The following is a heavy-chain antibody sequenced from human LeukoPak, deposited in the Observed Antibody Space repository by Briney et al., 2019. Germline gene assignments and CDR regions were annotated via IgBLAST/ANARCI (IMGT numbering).Heavy chain of an antibody. CDR2: ISSSSSYI. V-gene: IGHV3-21*01. D-gene: IGHD5-24*01. CDR1: GFTFSDYG. J-gene: IGHJ4*02. Sequence: GGSLRLSCAASGFTFSDYGMHWVRQAPGKGLEWVSSISSSSSYIYYADSVKGRFTISRDNAKNSLYLQMNSLRAEDTAVYYCARDRRDGYSFDYWGQGTLVTVSS. CDR3: ARDRRDGYSFDY.